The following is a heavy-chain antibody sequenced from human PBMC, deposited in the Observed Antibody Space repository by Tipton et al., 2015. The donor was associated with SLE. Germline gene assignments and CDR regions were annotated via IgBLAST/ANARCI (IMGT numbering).Heavy chain of an antibody. V-gene: IGHV3-30*04. Sequence: SLRLSCAASGFTFSSYAMHWVRQAPGKGLEWVAVISYDGSNKYYADSVKGRFTISRDNSKNTLYLQMNSLRAEDTAVYYCSGCASYYYGMDVWGQGTTVTVSS. CDR1: GFTFSSYA. CDR2: ISYDGSNK. CDR3: SGCASYYYGMDV. J-gene: IGHJ6*02. D-gene: IGHD6-25*01.